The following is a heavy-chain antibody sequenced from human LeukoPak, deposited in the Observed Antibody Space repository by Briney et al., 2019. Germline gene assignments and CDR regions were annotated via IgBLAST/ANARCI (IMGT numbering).Heavy chain of an antibody. Sequence: GGSLRLSCAASGFTFSSYGMHWVRQAPGKGLEWVAFIRYDGSNKYYADSVKGRFTISRDNSKNTLYLQMNSLRAEDTAVYYCAKFGRVLYAPTKENHPDYWGQGTLVTVSS. CDR3: AKFGRVLYAPTKENHPDY. J-gene: IGHJ4*02. D-gene: IGHD2-15*01. CDR1: GFTFSSYG. V-gene: IGHV3-30*02. CDR2: IRYDGSNK.